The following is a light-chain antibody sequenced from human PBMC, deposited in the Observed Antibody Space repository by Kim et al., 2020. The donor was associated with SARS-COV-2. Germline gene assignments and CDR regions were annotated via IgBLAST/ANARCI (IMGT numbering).Light chain of an antibody. CDR3: QQYDLYPWQ. CDR1: QTIGSW. V-gene: IGKV1-5*01. J-gene: IGKJ1*01. CDR2: DIF. Sequence: DIQMTQSPSTLSASIGDRVTITCRASQTIGSWLAWDQQKPGKAPKLLMYDIFLLERGAPSRFSGRGSGTEFNFSISSLQPDDFATYVCQQYDLYPWQVGQGTKVDIK.